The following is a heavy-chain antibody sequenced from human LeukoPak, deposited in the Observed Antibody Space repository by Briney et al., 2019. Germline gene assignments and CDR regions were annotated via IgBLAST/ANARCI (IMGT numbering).Heavy chain of an antibody. CDR3: ARGLYYDILTGYYTAFDI. D-gene: IGHD3-9*01. CDR2: IYYSGST. CDR1: GGSISSSSYY. J-gene: IGHJ3*02. V-gene: IGHV4-39*01. Sequence: SETLSLTCTVSGGSISSSSYYWGWIRQPPGKGLEWIGSIYYSGSTYYNPSLKSRVSISVDTSKNQFSLKLSSVTAADTAVYYCARGLYYDILTGYYTAFDIWGQGTMVTVSS.